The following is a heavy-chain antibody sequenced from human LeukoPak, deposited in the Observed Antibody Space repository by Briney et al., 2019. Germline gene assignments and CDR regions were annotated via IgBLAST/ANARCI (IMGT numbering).Heavy chain of an antibody. CDR2: ISYDGSNK. CDR3: AKDRAAAGPYYYYGMDV. CDR1: GFTFSSYG. V-gene: IGHV3-30*18. J-gene: IGHJ6*02. D-gene: IGHD6-13*01. Sequence: PGGSLRLSCAASGFTFSSYGMHWVRQAPGKGLEWGAVISYDGSNKYYADSVKGRFTISRDNSKNTLYLQMNSLRAEDTAVYYCAKDRAAAGPYYYYGMDVWGQGTTVTVSS.